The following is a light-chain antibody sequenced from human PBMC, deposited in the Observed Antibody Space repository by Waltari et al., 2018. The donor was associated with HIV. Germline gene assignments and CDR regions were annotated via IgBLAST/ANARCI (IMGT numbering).Light chain of an antibody. CDR3: TSYAGRNTLV. Sequence: QSALTQPPSASGSPGTSVTISCTGKTSDVGAYKYVSWYQQHPGKAPKLMIYEVFKRPSGVPDRFSGSKSGNTASLTVSGLQAEDEADYYCTSYAGRNTLVFGGGTKLTVL. V-gene: IGLV2-8*01. J-gene: IGLJ2*01. CDR2: EVF. CDR1: TSDVGAYKY.